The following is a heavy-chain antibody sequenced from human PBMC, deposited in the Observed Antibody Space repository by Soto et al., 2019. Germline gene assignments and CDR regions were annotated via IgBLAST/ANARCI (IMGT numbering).Heavy chain of an antibody. CDR1: GFTFSSSV. CDR3: AREVLWRGYHDALDV. V-gene: IGHV3-33*01. CDR2: IWSDGSKK. J-gene: IGHJ6*02. Sequence: QVQLEESGGGVVQPGRSLRLSCAASGFTFSSSVMHWVRQAPGRGLEWVAVIWSDGSKKYYADSVTGRFAISRDNSINTLYLQMRSLSAEDTAVYYCAREVLWRGYHDALDVWGQGTTVTVSS. D-gene: IGHD1-1*01.